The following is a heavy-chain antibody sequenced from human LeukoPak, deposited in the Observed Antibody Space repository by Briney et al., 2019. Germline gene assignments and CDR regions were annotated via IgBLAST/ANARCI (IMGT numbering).Heavy chain of an antibody. J-gene: IGHJ4*02. D-gene: IGHD6-19*01. Sequence: XAPGQXXXWMGWMNPDTGGTNSAQKFQGRVTMTRDTSIRTAYMELSRLTSDDTAVYYCARDTPGYSSEFDFWGQGTLVTVSS. CDR3: ARDTPGYSSEFDF. V-gene: IGHV1-2*02. CDR2: MNPDTGGT.